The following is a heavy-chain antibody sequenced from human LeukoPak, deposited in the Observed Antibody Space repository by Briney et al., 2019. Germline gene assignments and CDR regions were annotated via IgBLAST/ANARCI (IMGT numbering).Heavy chain of an antibody. J-gene: IGHJ4*02. CDR1: GNYW. CDR2: INSDGSWT. CDR3: ARGSYYDSSGYPQPVDY. D-gene: IGHD3-22*01. V-gene: IGHV3-74*01. Sequence: GGSLRLSCAASGNYWMHLVRQAPGKGLVWVSHINSDGSWTSYADSVKGRFTISRDNSKNTLYLQMNSLRAEDTAVYYCARGSYYDSSGYPQPVDYWGQGTLVTVSS.